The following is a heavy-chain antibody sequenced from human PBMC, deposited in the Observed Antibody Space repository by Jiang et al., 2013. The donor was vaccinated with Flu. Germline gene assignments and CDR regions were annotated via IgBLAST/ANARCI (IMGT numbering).Heavy chain of an antibody. CDR3: ARGANWGDPSLLFDN. Sequence: GSGLVKPSQTLSLTCTVSGGSINRGGYYWSWIRQQPGKGLEWIGYIFYSGNTYYNPSLKSRVSMSVDTSKNQFSLKLSSVTVADTGVYYCARGANWGDPSLLFDNWGQGILVTVSS. D-gene: IGHD7-27*01. CDR1: GGSINRGGYY. J-gene: IGHJ4*02. V-gene: IGHV4-31*03. CDR2: IFYSGNT.